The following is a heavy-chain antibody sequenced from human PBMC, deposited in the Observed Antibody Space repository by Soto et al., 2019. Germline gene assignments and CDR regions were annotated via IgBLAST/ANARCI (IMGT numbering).Heavy chain of an antibody. Sequence: RLSCAASGFTFTRYCMNWVRQAPGKGLEWVASISSTTNYIYYGDCMKISFTISRDNGKHSLYLEIHSLRAEDTAVYYCARESEDLSSNFDYWGQGTLVTVSS. V-gene: IGHV3-21*06. CDR1: GFTFTRYC. CDR3: ARESEDLSSNFDY. CDR2: ISSTTNYI. J-gene: IGHJ4*02.